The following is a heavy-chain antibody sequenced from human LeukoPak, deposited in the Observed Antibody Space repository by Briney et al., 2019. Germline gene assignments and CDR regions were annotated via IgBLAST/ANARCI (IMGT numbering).Heavy chain of an antibody. CDR3: ARYKDRLGYSSSWYYFDY. V-gene: IGHV4-59*12. J-gene: IGHJ4*02. Sequence: PSETLSLTCTVSGGSISSYYWSWIRQPPGKGLEWIGYIYYSGSTNYNPSLKSRVTISVATSKNQFSLKLSSVTAADTAVYYCARYKDRLGYSSSWYYFDYWGQGTLVTVSS. CDR1: GGSISSYY. CDR2: IYYSGST. D-gene: IGHD6-13*01.